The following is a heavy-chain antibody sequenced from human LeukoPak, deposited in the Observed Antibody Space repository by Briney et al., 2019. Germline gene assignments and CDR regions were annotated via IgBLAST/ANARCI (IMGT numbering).Heavy chain of an antibody. J-gene: IGHJ4*02. Sequence: GGSLRLSGAASRFTFNSYAMSWVRQAPGKGLEWVSVIGSSNGITFYVGSVKGRFTISRDNSKDTLYLQMNSLRAEDTAVYYCARNENSGWGYFDYWGQGTLVTVSS. CDR2: IGSSNGIT. V-gene: IGHV3-23*01. CDR3: ARNENSGWGYFDY. D-gene: IGHD5-12*01. CDR1: RFTFNSYA.